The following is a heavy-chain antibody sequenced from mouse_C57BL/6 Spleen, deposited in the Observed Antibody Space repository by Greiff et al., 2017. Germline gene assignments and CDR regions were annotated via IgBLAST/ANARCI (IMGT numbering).Heavy chain of an antibody. CDR3: ARLYYSNSFAMDY. CDR2: IHPNSGST. Sequence: QVQLQQPGAELVKPGASVKLSCKASGYTFTSYWMHWVKQRPGQGLEWIGMIHPNSGSTNYNEKFKSKATLTVDKSSNTAYMQLSSLTSEDSAVYYCARLYYSNSFAMDYWGQGTSVTVSS. CDR1: GYTFTSYW. J-gene: IGHJ4*01. D-gene: IGHD2-5*01. V-gene: IGHV1-64*01.